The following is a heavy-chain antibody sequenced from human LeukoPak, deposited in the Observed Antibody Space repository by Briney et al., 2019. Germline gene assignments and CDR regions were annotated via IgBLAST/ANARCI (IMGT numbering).Heavy chain of an antibody. D-gene: IGHD3-10*01. CDR1: GGSFSGYY. J-gene: IGHJ4*02. CDR3: ARHNARLRGWIGEVDF. Sequence: SETLSLTCAVYGGSFSGYYWSWIRQPPGKGLEWIGEINHSGSTNYNPPLKSRVTISVDTSKNQFSLMLSSVTAADTAVYYCARHNARLRGWIGEVDFWGQGALVTVSS. V-gene: IGHV4-34*01. CDR2: INHSGST.